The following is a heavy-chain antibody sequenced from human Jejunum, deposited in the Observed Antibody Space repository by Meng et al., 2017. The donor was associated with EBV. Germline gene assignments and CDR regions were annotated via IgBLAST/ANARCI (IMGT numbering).Heavy chain of an antibody. Sequence: QVQLQQSGPGLWVPSLTLSLTCAISGDSISNSGASWNWIRQSPSRGLEWLGRTYYRSKWGDDYAESVKGRITISADTSKNHFSLQLNSVTPEDTAVYFCARDYLWAFDYWGQGTLVTFS. V-gene: IGHV6-1*01. J-gene: IGHJ4*02. D-gene: IGHD3-16*02. CDR1: GDSISNSGAS. CDR3: ARDYLWAFDY. CDR2: TYYRSKWGD.